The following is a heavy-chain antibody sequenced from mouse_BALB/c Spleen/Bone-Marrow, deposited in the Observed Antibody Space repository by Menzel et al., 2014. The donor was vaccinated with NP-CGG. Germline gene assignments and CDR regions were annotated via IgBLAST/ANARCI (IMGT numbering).Heavy chain of an antibody. D-gene: IGHD1-1*01. CDR1: GFSLISYG. CDR2: IWAGGST. CDR3: ARSSSPYYYAMDY. J-gene: IGHJ4*01. V-gene: IGHV2-9*02. Sequence: VQLQQSGPGLVAPSQSLSITCTVSGFSLISYGVHWVRQPPGKGLEWLGVIWAGGSTNYNSALMSRLSISKDNSKSQVFLKMNSLQTDDTAMYYCARSSSPYYYAMDYWGQGTSDTVSS.